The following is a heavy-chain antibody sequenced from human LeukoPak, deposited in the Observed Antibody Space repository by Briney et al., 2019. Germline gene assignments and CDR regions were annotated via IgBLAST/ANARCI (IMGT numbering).Heavy chain of an antibody. CDR2: ISSSSSTI. D-gene: IGHD3-9*01. Sequence: SGGSLRLSCAASGFTFSSYAMSWVRQAPGKGLEWVSYISSSSSTIYYADSVKGRFTISRDNAKNSLYLQMNSLRAEDTAVYYCAREAGYFDWLLSSQFDAFDIWGQGTMVTVSS. V-gene: IGHV3-48*01. CDR1: GFTFSSYA. J-gene: IGHJ3*02. CDR3: AREAGYFDWLLSSQFDAFDI.